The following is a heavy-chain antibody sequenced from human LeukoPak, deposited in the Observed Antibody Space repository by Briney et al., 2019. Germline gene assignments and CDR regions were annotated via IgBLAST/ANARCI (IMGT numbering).Heavy chain of an antibody. Sequence: GESLKISCKGSGYSFTTYWISWVRQMPGKGLEWMGRIDPSDSYTNYSPSFQGHVTISADKSISTAYLQWSSLKASDIAMYYCARHASSSSWFDPWGQGTLVTVSS. J-gene: IGHJ5*02. D-gene: IGHD6-6*01. CDR3: ARHASSSSWFDP. V-gene: IGHV5-10-1*01. CDR2: IDPSDSYT. CDR1: GYSFTTYW.